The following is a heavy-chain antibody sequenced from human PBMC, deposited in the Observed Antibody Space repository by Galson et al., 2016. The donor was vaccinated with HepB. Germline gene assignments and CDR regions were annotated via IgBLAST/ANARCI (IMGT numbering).Heavy chain of an antibody. V-gene: IGHV3-23*01. Sequence: SLRLSCAASGFTFSSFAMTWVRQAPGKGLEWVSSLSGSVDKSFYADSLKGRFTISRDNFNNTVFLQMNSLRAEDTAVYYCARRPVSGAAGYYHGMDVWGQGTTVIVSS. D-gene: IGHD6-25*01. J-gene: IGHJ6*02. CDR3: ARRPVSGAAGYYHGMDV. CDR1: GFTFSSFA. CDR2: LSGSVDKS.